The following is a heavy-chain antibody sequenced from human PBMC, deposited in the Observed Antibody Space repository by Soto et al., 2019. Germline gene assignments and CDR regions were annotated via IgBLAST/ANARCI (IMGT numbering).Heavy chain of an antibody. J-gene: IGHJ5*02. D-gene: IGHD6-19*01. CDR1: GGSISSYY. CDR3: ARYGLYPLGGTNNWFDP. V-gene: IGHV4-59*01. CDR2: IYYSGST. Sequence: SSETLSLTCTVSGGSISSYYWSWSRQPPGKGLEWIGYIYYSGSTNYNPSLKSRVTISVDTSKNQFSLKLSSVTAADTAVYYCARYGLYPLGGTNNWFDPWGQGTLVTVSS.